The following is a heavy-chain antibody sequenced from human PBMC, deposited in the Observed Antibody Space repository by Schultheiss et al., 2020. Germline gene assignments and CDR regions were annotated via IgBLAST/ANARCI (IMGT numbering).Heavy chain of an antibody. Sequence: SETLSLTCTVSGGSVSSGSYYWSWIRQPPGKRLEWIGYIFYSGNTNYNPSLKSRVTISVDTSKNQFSLKLSFVTAADTAVYYCASDARYCSGGSCYPGAFDYWGEGTPGTNAS. J-gene: IGHJ4*02. CDR3: ASDARYCSGGSCYPGAFDY. CDR1: GGSVSSGSYY. CDR2: IFYSGNT. D-gene: IGHD2-15*01. V-gene: IGHV4-61*01.